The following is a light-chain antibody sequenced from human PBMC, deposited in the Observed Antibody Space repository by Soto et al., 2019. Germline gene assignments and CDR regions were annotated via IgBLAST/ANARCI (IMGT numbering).Light chain of an antibody. J-gene: IGKJ1*01. CDR3: QQYNSYWT. CDR1: QSISRW. V-gene: IGKV1-5*01. CDR2: DAS. Sequence: DIQMTQSPSTLSASVGERVNITCRASQSISRWFAWYQQKPGKAPKLLIYDASSLESGVPSRFSGSGSGTEFTLTISSLQPDDFAVYYCQQYNSYWTFGQGTKVDIK.